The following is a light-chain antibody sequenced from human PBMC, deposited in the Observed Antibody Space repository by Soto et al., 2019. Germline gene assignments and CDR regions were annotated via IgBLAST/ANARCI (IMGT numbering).Light chain of an antibody. Sequence: QSALTQPASVSGSPGQPITISCTGTSSDVGGYNYVSWYQQHPGKVPKLMIYEVSNRPSGVSNRFSGSKSGNTASLTISGLQAEDEADYFCFSFTTDWTHVFGTGTKV. V-gene: IGLV2-14*01. J-gene: IGLJ1*01. CDR3: FSFTTDWTHV. CDR1: SSDVGGYNY. CDR2: EVS.